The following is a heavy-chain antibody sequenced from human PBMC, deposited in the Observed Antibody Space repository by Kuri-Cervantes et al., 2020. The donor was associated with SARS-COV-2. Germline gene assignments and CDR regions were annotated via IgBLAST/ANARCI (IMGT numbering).Heavy chain of an antibody. CDR1: GYTFTGYY. D-gene: IGHD5-18*01. J-gene: IGHJ6*02. CDR2: INPSGGST. Sequence: ASVKVSCKASGYTFTGYYMHWVRQAPGQGLEWMGWINPSGGSTSYAQKFQGRVTMTRDTSTSTVYMELSSLRSEDTAVYYCARVGGNNYGPADYLGMDVWGQGTTVTVSS. V-gene: IGHV1-46*01. CDR3: ARVGGNNYGPADYLGMDV.